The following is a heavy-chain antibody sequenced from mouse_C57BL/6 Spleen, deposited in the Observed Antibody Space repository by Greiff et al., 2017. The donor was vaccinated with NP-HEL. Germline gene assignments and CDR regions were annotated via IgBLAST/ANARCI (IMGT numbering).Heavy chain of an antibody. CDR1: GYTFTDYY. V-gene: IGHV1-18*01. Sequence: EVQLQQSGPELVKPGASVKIPCKASGYTFTDYYMDWVKQSHGKSLEWIGDINPNNGGTIYNQKFKGKATLTVDKSSSTAYMELRSLTSEDTAVYYCARCLGRWYIDVWGTGTTVTVSS. CDR3: ARCLGRWYIDV. CDR2: INPNNGGT. J-gene: IGHJ1*03. D-gene: IGHD4-1*01.